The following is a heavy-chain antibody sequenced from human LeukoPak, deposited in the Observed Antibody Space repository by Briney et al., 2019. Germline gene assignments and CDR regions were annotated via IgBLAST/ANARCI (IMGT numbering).Heavy chain of an antibody. CDR2: ISSSSSYI. D-gene: IGHD3-10*01. V-gene: IGHV3-21*01. Sequence: PGGSLRLSCAASGFTFSSYSMNWVRQAPGKGLEWVSSISSSSSYIYYADSVKGRFTISRDNAKNSLYLQMNSLRAEDTAVYYCARGGITMVRXXKXGYNWFDPWGQGTLVAV. CDR1: GFTFSSYS. CDR3: ARGGITMVRXXKXGYNWFDP. J-gene: IGHJ5*02.